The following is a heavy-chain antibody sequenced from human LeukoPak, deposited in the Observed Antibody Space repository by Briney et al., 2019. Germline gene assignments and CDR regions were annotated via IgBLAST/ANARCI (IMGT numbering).Heavy chain of an antibody. D-gene: IGHD5-12*01. CDR1: GYRFISYW. Sequence: GESLKISCKGSGYRFISYWITWVRQMPGKGLESMGRIDPSDSYTTYSPSSQGHVTISADKSISTAYLQWSSLKASDTAMSYCARLPSGYSGYPYSDYWGQGTLVTVSS. CDR2: IDPSDSYT. V-gene: IGHV5-10-1*01. J-gene: IGHJ4*02. CDR3: ARLPSGYSGYPYSDY.